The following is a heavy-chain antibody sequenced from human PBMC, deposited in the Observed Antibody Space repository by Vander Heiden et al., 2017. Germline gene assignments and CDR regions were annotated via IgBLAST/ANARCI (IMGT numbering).Heavy chain of an antibody. CDR2: IGTAGDT. V-gene: IGHV3-13*01. CDR1: GFTFSSYD. J-gene: IGHJ3*02. Sequence: EVQLVESGGGLVQPGGSLRLSCAAYGFTFSSYDMHWVRQATGKGLEWVSGIGTAGDTYYADSVRGRITISRENDKNSLYLQLSSLRAGDTAVYYCARGGSYFDNSGPTPLDAFDIWGQGTVVTVSS. D-gene: IGHD3-22*01. CDR3: ARGGSYFDNSGPTPLDAFDI.